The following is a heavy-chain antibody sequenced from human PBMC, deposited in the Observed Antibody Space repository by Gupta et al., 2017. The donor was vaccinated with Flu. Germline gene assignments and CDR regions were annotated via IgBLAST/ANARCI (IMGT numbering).Heavy chain of an antibody. Sequence: EVRLLESGGALVQPGGSLRFSCAASGFSFSDNAMTWVRQAPGKGLTWVSSISGRGGATYYADSVKGRFTISRDNSKQTLFLQMNSLRAEDTAIYYCARRFLLDYWGQGTLVTVSS. CDR2: ISGRGGAT. CDR1: GFSFSDNA. D-gene: IGHD2/OR15-2a*01. CDR3: ARRFLLDY. J-gene: IGHJ4*02. V-gene: IGHV3-23*01.